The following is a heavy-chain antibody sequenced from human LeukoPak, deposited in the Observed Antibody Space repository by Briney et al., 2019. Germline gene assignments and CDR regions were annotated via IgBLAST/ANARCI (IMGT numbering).Heavy chain of an antibody. CDR1: GFTFSHYG. CDR3: AKTKTLGDSSGYYSPGVDY. CDR2: LSYDGSNK. Sequence: GGSLRLSCAASGFTFSHYGIHWVRQAPGKGLEWVTGLSYDGSNKYYGDSVKGRFTISRDNSKNTLYLQMNSLRAEDTAVYYCAKTKTLGDSSGYYSPGVDYWGQGTLSPSPQ. V-gene: IGHV3-30*18. D-gene: IGHD3-22*01. J-gene: IGHJ4*02.